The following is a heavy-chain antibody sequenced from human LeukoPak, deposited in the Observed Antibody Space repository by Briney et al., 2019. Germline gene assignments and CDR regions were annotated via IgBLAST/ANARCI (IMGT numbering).Heavy chain of an antibody. CDR3: ATYYDISGYRFDY. V-gene: IGHV4-4*02. D-gene: IGHD3-22*01. CDR1: GGSISSDNW. Sequence: PSETLSLTCAVSGGSISSDNWWSWIRQPPGKGLEWIGGVLRSGSTNYNPSLKSRVTMSIDTSKNQFSLKLNSVTAADTAVYYCATYYDISGYRFDYWGQGTLVTVSS. CDR2: VLRSGST. J-gene: IGHJ4*02.